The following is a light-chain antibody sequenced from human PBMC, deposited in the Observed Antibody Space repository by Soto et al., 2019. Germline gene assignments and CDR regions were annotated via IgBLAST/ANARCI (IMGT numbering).Light chain of an antibody. Sequence: DIQLTQSPSFLSASVGDRVTITCRASQGISSYLAWFQQKPGRAPKLLVYAASTLQSGVPSRFSGSGSGTEFTITISSLQPEDFATYYCQQRKDYPLTFGGGTKVDIK. J-gene: IGKJ4*01. CDR2: AAS. V-gene: IGKV1-9*01. CDR3: QQRKDYPLT. CDR1: QGISSY.